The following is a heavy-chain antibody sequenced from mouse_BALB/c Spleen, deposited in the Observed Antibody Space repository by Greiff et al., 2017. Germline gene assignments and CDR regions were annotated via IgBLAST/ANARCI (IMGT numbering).Heavy chain of an antibody. CDR3: SSTVVKFDY. J-gene: IGHJ2*01. CDR2: IDPENGDT. Sequence: VQLQQSGAELVRSGASVKLSCTASGFNIKDYYMHWVKQRPEQGLEWIGWIDPENGDTEYAPKFQGKATMTADTSSNTAYLQLSSLTSEDTAVYYCSSTVVKFDYWGQGTTLTVSS. D-gene: IGHD1-1*01. V-gene: IGHV14-4*02. CDR1: GFNIKDYY.